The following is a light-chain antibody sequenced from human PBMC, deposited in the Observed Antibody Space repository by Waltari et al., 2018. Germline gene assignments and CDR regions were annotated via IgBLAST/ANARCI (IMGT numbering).Light chain of an antibody. CDR3: QHYSTYPYS. CDR2: KAS. V-gene: IGKV1-5*03. J-gene: IGKJ2*01. Sequence: DIQMTQSPSTLSASVGARVTIPCRASESIGSWLAWYQQKPGKAPKLLIYKASSLAGGVPSRFGGSGSGTEFTLTISSLQPDDFATFYCQHYSTYPYSFGLGTKLEI. CDR1: ESIGSW.